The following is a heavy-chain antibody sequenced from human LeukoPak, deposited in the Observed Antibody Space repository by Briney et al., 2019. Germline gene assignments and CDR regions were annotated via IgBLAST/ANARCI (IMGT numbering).Heavy chain of an antibody. CDR3: AKDTVGATFAGAFDI. D-gene: IGHD1-26*01. Sequence: GGFLRLSCAASGFTFNDYAMHWVRQAPGKGLEWISGISWSSGSIGYADSVRGRFTISRDNAKSSLYLQMNSLRAEDMALYYCAKDTVGATFAGAFDIWGRGTMVTVSS. CDR1: GFTFNDYA. J-gene: IGHJ3*02. CDR2: ISWSSGSI. V-gene: IGHV3-9*03.